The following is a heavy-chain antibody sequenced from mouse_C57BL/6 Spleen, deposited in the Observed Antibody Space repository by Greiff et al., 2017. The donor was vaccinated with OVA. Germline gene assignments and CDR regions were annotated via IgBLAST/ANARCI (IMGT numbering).Heavy chain of an antibody. CDR2: INYDGSST. CDR1: GFTFSDYY. Sequence: DVMLVESEGGLVQPGSSMKLSCTASGFTFSDYYMAWVRQVPEKGLEWVANINYDGSSTYYLDSLKSRFIISRENAKNILYLQMSSLKSEDTATYYCARGGGKPFDYWGQGTTLTVSS. CDR3: ARGGGKPFDY. D-gene: IGHD2-1*01. J-gene: IGHJ2*01. V-gene: IGHV5-16*01.